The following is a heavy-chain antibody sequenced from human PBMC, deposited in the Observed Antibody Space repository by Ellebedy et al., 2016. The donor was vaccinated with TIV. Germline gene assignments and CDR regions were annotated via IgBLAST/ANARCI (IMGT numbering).Heavy chain of an antibody. CDR1: GFNFSNFP. J-gene: IGHJ3*02. CDR2: FTGVDGSP. V-gene: IGHV3-23*01. D-gene: IGHD3-10*01. Sequence: GESLKISXVASGFNFSNFPMSWIRQAPGMGPEWVSGFTGVDGSPFYADSVKGRFTISRDKIKNTLSLQMNDLRGDDTAIYYCVKEKRSYGLDGFDIWGLGTMVTVSS. CDR3: VKEKRSYGLDGFDI.